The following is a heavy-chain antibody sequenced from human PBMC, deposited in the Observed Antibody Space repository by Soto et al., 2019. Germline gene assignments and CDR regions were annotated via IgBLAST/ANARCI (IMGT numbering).Heavy chain of an antibody. CDR3: ARGPSSLTRFDY. J-gene: IGHJ4*02. CDR2: ISYDGSNK. V-gene: IGHV3-30-3*01. CDR1: GFTFSSYA. Sequence: QVQLVESGGGVVQPGRSLRLSCAASGFTFSSYALHWVRQAPGKGLEWVAVISYDGSNKYYADSVKGRFTISRDNSKNSLYVQMNSRRGKDTAVYYCARGPSSLTRFDYWGQGTLVTVCS. D-gene: IGHD2-2*01.